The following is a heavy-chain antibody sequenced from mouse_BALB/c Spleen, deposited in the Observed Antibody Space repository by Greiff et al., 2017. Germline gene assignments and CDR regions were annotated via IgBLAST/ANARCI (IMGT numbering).Heavy chain of an antibody. Sequence: DVHLVESGGGLVQPGGSLRLSCATSGFTFTDYYMSWVRQPPGKALEWLGFIRNKANGYTTEYSASVKGRFTISRDNSQSILYLQMNTLRAEDSATYYCARALYYAYAMDYWGQGTSVTVSS. CDR3: ARALYYAYAMDY. V-gene: IGHV7-3*02. D-gene: IGHD2-1*01. CDR2: IRNKANGYTT. CDR1: GFTFTDYY. J-gene: IGHJ4*01.